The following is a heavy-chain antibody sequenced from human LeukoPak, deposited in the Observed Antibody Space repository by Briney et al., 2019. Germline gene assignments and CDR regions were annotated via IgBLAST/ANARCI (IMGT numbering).Heavy chain of an antibody. Sequence: ASVKVPCKASGYTFTSYGISWVRQAPGQGLGWMGWISAYNGNTNYAQKLQGRVTMTTDTSTSTAYMELRSLRSDDTAVYYCAREELYSSGWYAEYYFDYWGQGTLVTVSS. D-gene: IGHD6-19*01. CDR1: GYTFTSYG. J-gene: IGHJ4*02. V-gene: IGHV1-18*01. CDR3: AREELYSSGWYAEYYFDY. CDR2: ISAYNGNT.